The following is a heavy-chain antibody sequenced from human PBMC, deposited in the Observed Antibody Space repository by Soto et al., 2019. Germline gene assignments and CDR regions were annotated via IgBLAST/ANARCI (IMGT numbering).Heavy chain of an antibody. V-gene: IGHV1-3*01. D-gene: IGHD2-2*01. CDR2: INAGNGNT. Sequence: GGSVKVSCKASGYTFTSYAMHWVRQAPGQRLEWMGWINAGNGNTKYSQKFQGRVTITRDTSASTAYMELSSPRSEDTAVYYCARDQVKDIVVVPAATYYYYYGMDVWGQGTTVTVSS. J-gene: IGHJ6*02. CDR3: ARDQVKDIVVVPAATYYYYYGMDV. CDR1: GYTFTSYA.